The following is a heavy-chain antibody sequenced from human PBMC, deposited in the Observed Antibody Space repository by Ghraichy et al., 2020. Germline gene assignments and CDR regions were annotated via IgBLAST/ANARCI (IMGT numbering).Heavy chain of an antibody. V-gene: IGHV4-30-2*01. D-gene: IGHD3-3*01. CDR2: IYHSGST. CDR1: GGSISSGGYS. J-gene: IGHJ5*02. Sequence: SETLSLTCAVSGGSISSGGYSWSWIRQPPGKGLEWIGYIYHSGSTYYNPSLKSRVTISVDRSKNQFSLKLSSVTAADTAVYYCARGLRDFWSGYSNWFDPWGQGTLVTVSS. CDR3: ARGLRDFWSGYSNWFDP.